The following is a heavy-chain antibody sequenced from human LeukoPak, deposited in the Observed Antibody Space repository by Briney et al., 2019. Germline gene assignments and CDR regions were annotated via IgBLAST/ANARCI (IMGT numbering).Heavy chain of an antibody. CDR2: VSHSGST. J-gene: IGHJ6*02. CDR3: ARGGNYYYHGMDV. Sequence: SETLSLTCTVSGGSISPYYWSWIRQPPGKGLEWIGYVSHSGSTNHNLSLGSRVTISVDTSKNQFSLKLTSVTAADTAVYFCARGGNYYYHGMDVWGQGTTVTVSS. D-gene: IGHD1-14*01. V-gene: IGHV4-59*01. CDR1: GGSISPYY.